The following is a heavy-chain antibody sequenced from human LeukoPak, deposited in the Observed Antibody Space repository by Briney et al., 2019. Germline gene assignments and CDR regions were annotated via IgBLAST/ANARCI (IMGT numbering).Heavy chain of an antibody. J-gene: IGHJ6*02. CDR2: IRYDGSNK. D-gene: IGHD2-2*01. CDR3: AKSLVVPAAMPLYYYYGMDV. CDR1: GFTFSSYG. V-gene: IGHV3-30*02. Sequence: PGGSLRLSCAASGFTFSSYGMHWVRQAPGKGLEWVAFIRYDGSNKYYADSVKGRFTISGDNSKNTLYLQMNSLRAEDTAVYYCAKSLVVPAAMPLYYYYGMDVWGQGTTVTVSS.